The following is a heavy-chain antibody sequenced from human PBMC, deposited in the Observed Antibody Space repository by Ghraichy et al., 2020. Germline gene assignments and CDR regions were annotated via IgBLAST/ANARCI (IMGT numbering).Heavy chain of an antibody. V-gene: IGHV1-46*01. CDR2: LYPSGGTT. Sequence: ASVKVSCKTSGYTFTTYYIHWVRQAPGQGLEWMGILYPSGGTTSSAQKFQGRLTMTRDTSTSTAYMEVSSLRSEDTAVYYCAREPHATGSLDYWGQEAWSPSPQ. J-gene: IGHJ4*01. CDR3: AREPHATGSLDY. CDR1: GYTFTTYY. D-gene: IGHD2-15*01.